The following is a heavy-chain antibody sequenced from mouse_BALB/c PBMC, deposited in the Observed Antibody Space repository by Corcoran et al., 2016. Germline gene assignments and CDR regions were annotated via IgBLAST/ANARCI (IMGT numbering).Heavy chain of an antibody. CDR2: IDPANGNT. CDR1: GFNIKDTY. Sequence: EVQLQQSGAELVKPGASVKLSCTASGFNIKDTYMHWVKQRPEQGLEWIGRIDPANGNTKYDPKFQGKATITADTSSNTVYLQLSSLTSEDTAVYYCARAKPYYAMDYWGQGTSVTVSS. V-gene: IGHV14-3*02. J-gene: IGHJ4*01. CDR3: ARAKPYYAMDY.